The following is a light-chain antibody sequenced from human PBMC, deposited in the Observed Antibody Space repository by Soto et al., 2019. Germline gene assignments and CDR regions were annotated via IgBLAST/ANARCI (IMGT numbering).Light chain of an antibody. CDR3: QHYGSPLT. CDR1: QSVRSSY. V-gene: IGKV3-20*01. CDR2: GAS. Sequence: EIVLTQSPGTLSLSPGGRATLSCRASQSVRSSYLAWYQQRPGQAPRLLIFGASFRATGIPDRFSGSGSGTDFTLTNSRLEPEDFAVYYCQHYGSPLTFGGGTKVEIK. J-gene: IGKJ4*01.